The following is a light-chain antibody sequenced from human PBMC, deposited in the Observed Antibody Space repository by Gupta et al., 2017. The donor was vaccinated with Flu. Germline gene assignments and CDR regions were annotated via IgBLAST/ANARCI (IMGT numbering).Light chain of an antibody. CDR1: SSDVGSYNL. Sequence: SALTQPASVSGSPGQSLTISCTGTSSDVGSYNLVSWYQQHPGKAPKLMIYEGNKRHSGGADRFSGSKSGNTASLTISGLQAEDEADYYCCSYANTSTGNWLFGGGTKLTVL. CDR3: CSYANTSTGNWL. V-gene: IGLV2-23*01. CDR2: EGN. J-gene: IGLJ3*02.